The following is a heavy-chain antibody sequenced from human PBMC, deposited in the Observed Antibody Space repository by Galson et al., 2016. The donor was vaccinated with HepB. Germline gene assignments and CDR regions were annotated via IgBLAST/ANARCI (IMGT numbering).Heavy chain of an antibody. CDR2: INSDGTIS. D-gene: IGHD4-23*01. CDR3: VRDHSVVPTTAYNWFDP. J-gene: IGHJ5*02. V-gene: IGHV3-74*01. CDR1: GFAFSSHW. Sequence: SLRLSCAASGFAFSSHWMHWVRQDLGKGLVWVSRINSDGTISNYADSAKGRFTISRDNAKNTLYLQMNSRRAEDTAVYCCVRDHSVVPTTAYNWFDPWGRGTLVTVSS.